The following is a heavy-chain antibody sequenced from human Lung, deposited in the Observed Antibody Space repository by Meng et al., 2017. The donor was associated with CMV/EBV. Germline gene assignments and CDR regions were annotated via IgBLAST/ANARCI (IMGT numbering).Heavy chain of an antibody. D-gene: IGHD3-22*01. Sequence: LSTNGVGVGSIRQPPGKALEWLALIYWDDYKRYSPSLKSRLTITKDTSKNQVVLTMTNMDPVDTATYYCARRPSSYYDSSGYFFADYWGQGTLVTVSS. V-gene: IGHV2-5*02. CDR3: ARRPSSYYDSSGYFFADY. CDR2: IYWDDYK. CDR1: LSTNGVG. J-gene: IGHJ4*02.